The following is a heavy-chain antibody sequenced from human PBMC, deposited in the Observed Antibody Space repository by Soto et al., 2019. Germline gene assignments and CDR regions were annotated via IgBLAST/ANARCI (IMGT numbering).Heavy chain of an antibody. Sequence: QVQLVESGGGVVQPGRSLRLSCAASGFTFSSYGMQWVRQAPGKGLEWVAVIWYDGSDKYYADSVKGRFTISRDNSKNTLYLQMNSLRAEDTAVYYCARERDTAMALEPDYWGQGTLVTVSS. CDR2: IWYDGSDK. CDR1: GFTFSSYG. V-gene: IGHV3-33*01. CDR3: ARERDTAMALEPDY. J-gene: IGHJ4*02. D-gene: IGHD5-18*01.